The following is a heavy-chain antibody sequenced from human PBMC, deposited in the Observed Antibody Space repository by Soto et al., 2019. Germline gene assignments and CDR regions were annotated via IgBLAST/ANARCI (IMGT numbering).Heavy chain of an antibody. J-gene: IGHJ4*02. CDR3: ARLPIEWLRSAQIER. D-gene: IGHD5-12*01. CDR2: IYYSGST. V-gene: IGHV4-39*01. CDR1: GGSISSSSYY. Sequence: SETLSLTCTVSGGSISSSSYYWGWIRQPPGKGLEWIGSIYYSGSTYYNPSLKSRVTISVDTSKNQFSLKLSSVTAADTAVYYCARLPIEWLRSAQIERWGQGTLVTVSS.